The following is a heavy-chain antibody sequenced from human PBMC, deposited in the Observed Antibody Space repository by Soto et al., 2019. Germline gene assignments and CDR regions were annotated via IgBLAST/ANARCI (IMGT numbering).Heavy chain of an antibody. CDR1: GFTFSSYA. Sequence: EVQLLESGGGLVQPGGSLRLSCAASGFTFSSYAMSWVRQAPGKGLEWVSAISGSGGSTYYADSVKGRFTISRDNSKNPLYLQMNSRRAEDTAVYYWAKDKGVRGVIRYYYYYYGMDVWGQGTTVTVSS. V-gene: IGHV3-23*01. J-gene: IGHJ6*02. CDR3: AKDKGVRGVIRYYYYYYGMDV. CDR2: ISGSGGST. D-gene: IGHD3-10*01.